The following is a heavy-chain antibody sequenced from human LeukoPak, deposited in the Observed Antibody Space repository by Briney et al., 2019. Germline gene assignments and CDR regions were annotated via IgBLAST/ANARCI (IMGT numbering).Heavy chain of an antibody. D-gene: IGHD3-22*01. CDR3: ARSFYDSSGYDAGY. CDR1: GFPFSGSG. V-gene: IGHV3-30*02. CDR2: IRYDGSNK. Sequence: PGASLRLSCAASGFPFSGSGMRWVPQAPGKGLEGVACIRYDGSNKYYADSVKGRFTISKDNSKNTLYLTMNNMGAEDTAVYYCARSFYDSSGYDAGYWGQGTLVTVSS. J-gene: IGHJ4*02.